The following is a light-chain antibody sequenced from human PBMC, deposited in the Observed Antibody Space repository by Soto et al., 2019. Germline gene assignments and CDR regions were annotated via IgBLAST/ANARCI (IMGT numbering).Light chain of an antibody. CDR2: GAS. J-gene: IGKJ1*01. Sequence: EIVMTQSPVTLSVSPGERATLSCRASQSVSSKIAWYQQKLGQAPRLHIFGASTRATGIPARFSGSGSGTEYTLTISSLQSEDLAVYYCQQYDNWPRTFGQGTKVEIK. CDR1: QSVSSK. CDR3: QQYDNWPRT. V-gene: IGKV3-15*01.